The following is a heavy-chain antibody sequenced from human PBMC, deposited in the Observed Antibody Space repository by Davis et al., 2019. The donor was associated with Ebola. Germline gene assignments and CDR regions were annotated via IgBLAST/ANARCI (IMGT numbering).Heavy chain of an antibody. Sequence: GGSLRLSCAASGFTFSSYSMNWVRQAPGKGLEWVSGISWNGEITRYADSVKGRFSISRDNAKNSLILQMNGLRAEDTAVYYCVRDYGRGWSSFYYYMDVWGKGTTVTVSS. CDR1: GFTFSSYS. D-gene: IGHD3-10*01. J-gene: IGHJ6*03. CDR3: VRDYGRGWSSFYYYMDV. CDR2: ISWNGEIT. V-gene: IGHV3-20*04.